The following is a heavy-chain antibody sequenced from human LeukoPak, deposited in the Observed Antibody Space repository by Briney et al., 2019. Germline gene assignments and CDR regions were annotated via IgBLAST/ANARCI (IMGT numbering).Heavy chain of an antibody. CDR1: GFTFRNYV. V-gene: IGHV3-49*03. Sequence: GGSLRLSCAASGFTFRNYVIHWFRQAPGKGLEWVGFIGNKAYSGSTKYAASVKGRFIISRDDSKSIAYLQMNSLNTEDTAVYYCSRGGGSGRYYFDYWGQGAPVTVSA. D-gene: IGHD6-19*01. J-gene: IGHJ4*02. CDR3: SRGGGSGRYYFDY. CDR2: IGNKAYSGST.